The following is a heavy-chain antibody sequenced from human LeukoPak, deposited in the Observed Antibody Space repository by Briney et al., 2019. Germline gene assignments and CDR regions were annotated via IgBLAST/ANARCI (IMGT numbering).Heavy chain of an antibody. CDR3: AREQYLAYDVFGF. D-gene: IGHD4-11*01. V-gene: IGHV4-59*01. CDR2: VHFSGTT. J-gene: IGHJ3*01. Sequence: PSETLSLTCTVSGGSITGYYWSWIRQPPGRGLEWIGYVHFSGTTSFNPSLKSLVTISVDTYKNQFSLRLSSVTAADTAVYYCAREQYLAYDVFGFWGQGTMVTVSS. CDR1: GGSITGYY.